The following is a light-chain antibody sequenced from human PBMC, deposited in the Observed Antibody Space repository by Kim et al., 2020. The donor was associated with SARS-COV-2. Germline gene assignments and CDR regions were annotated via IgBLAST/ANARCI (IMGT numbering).Light chain of an antibody. CDR1: SSNIGNNY. V-gene: IGLV1-51*01. Sequence: GHGVTFSCSGTSSNIGNNYVSWYQQFPGTAPKLLIYDNNKRPSGIPDRFSGSKSGTSATLGITGLQTGDEAVYHCGTWDTSLTAGVFGGGTQLTVL. J-gene: IGLJ2*01. CDR2: DNN. CDR3: GTWDTSLTAGV.